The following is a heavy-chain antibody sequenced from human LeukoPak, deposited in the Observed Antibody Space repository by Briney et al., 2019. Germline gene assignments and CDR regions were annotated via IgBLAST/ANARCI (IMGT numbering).Heavy chain of an antibody. Sequence: ASVKVSCKASGYTFSGYYLHWVRQAPGQGLEWMGWINPNSGGTNSAQKFQGRVTMTRDTSISTAYMELSRLRSDDTAVYYCASDKDYYGSGSYDYWGQGTLVTVSS. CDR3: ASDKDYYGSGSYDY. V-gene: IGHV1-2*02. D-gene: IGHD3-10*01. CDR2: INPNSGGT. J-gene: IGHJ4*02. CDR1: GYTFSGYY.